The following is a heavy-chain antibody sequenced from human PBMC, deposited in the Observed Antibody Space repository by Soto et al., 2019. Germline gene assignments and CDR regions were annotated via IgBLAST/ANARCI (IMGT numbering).Heavy chain of an antibody. Sequence: SGFTFSSYGMHWVRQAPGKGLEWVAVISYDGSNKHYADSVKGRFTISRDNSKNTLYLQMNSLRAEDTAVYYCAKDRVSQWLVHYYYYGMDVWGQGTTVTVSS. CDR1: GFTFSSYG. CDR2: ISYDGSNK. CDR3: AKDRVSQWLVHYYYYGMDV. J-gene: IGHJ6*02. V-gene: IGHV3-30*18. D-gene: IGHD6-19*01.